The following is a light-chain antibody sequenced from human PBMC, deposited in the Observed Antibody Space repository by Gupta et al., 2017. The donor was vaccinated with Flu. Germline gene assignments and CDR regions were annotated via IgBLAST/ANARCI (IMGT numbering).Light chain of an antibody. V-gene: IGKV1-5*01. CDR3: QQYNTYLHT. CDR2: AGS. CDR1: QSISRL. J-gene: IGKJ2*01. Sequence: GDRVTITCRASQSISRLLAWYQQKPGKAPTLLIYAGSNLEVGVPSRFSGSWSGTDFTLTISSLQPDDFATYYCQQYNTYLHTFGQGTRLQTK.